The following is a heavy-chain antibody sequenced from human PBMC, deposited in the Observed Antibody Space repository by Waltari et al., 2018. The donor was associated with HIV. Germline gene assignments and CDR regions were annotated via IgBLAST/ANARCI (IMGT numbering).Heavy chain of an antibody. CDR1: GGSVSSGNYY. CDR2: IFYSGTT. Sequence: QVQLQESGPGLVKPSETLSLTCTVSGGSVSSGNYYWSWIRQPPGKGLEWIGYIFYSGTTNYNPSLKSRVTISVDTSKNQFSLKLNSVTAADTAVYFCARLYHGYSNSWFYFDFWGQGTLVTVSS. J-gene: IGHJ4*02. V-gene: IGHV4-61*01. CDR3: ARLYHGYSNSWFYFDF. D-gene: IGHD6-13*01.